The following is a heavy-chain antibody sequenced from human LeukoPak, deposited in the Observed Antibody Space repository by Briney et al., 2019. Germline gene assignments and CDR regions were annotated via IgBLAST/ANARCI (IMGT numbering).Heavy chain of an antibody. CDR1: GDSISSGGYY. J-gene: IGHJ4*02. CDR2: IYYSGST. Sequence: SQTLSLTCTVAGDSISSGGYYWSWIRQYPEKGLEWIGYIYYSGSTNYNPSLKSRVTMSVDTSKNQFSLKLSSVTAADTAVYYCARVKHSYGYFDYWGQGTLVTVSS. D-gene: IGHD5-18*01. V-gene: IGHV4-31*03. CDR3: ARVKHSYGYFDY.